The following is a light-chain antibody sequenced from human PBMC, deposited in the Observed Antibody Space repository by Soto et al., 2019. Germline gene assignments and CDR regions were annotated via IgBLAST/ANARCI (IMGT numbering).Light chain of an antibody. CDR3: CSYTTSGTWV. Sequence: QSALTQPASVSGSPGQSITISCTGSSSDVGGYNYVSWFQQHPGKAPKVMIYEVSDRPSGVSNRFSGSKSGNTASLTISGLQAEDEADYYCCSYTTSGTWVFGGGTKLTVL. CDR1: SSDVGGYNY. V-gene: IGLV2-14*01. CDR2: EVS. J-gene: IGLJ3*02.